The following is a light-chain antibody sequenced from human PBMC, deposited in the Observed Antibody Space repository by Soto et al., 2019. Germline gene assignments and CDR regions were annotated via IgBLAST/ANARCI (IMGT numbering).Light chain of an antibody. CDR1: SGDIGGYNY. V-gene: IGLV2-14*01. CDR3: SSYTTNITPVV. Sequence: SALTQPASVSGSPGQSITISCTGTSGDIGGYNYVSWYQQHPGKAPELLISEVTNRPSGVSNRFSGSKSGNTASLTISGLQAEDEADYYCSSYTTNITPVVFGGGTKLTVL. J-gene: IGLJ2*01. CDR2: EVT.